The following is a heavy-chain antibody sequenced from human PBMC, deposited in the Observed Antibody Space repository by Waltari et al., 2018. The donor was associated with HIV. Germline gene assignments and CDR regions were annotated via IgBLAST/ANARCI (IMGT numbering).Heavy chain of an antibody. J-gene: IGHJ4*02. V-gene: IGHV3-11*01. CDR2: IRSDTDTI. CDR1: GFTFSDYD. Sequence: QVQLVESGGGLVNPGGSLRLSCATSGFTFSDYDMTWIRKAPGKGLEWVSYIRSDTDTISYADSVKGRFTISRDNAKNSLYLQMNRLSVEDTAVYYCARLKYSSGFFDYWGQGALVTVSS. CDR3: ARLKYSSGFFDY. D-gene: IGHD6-19*01.